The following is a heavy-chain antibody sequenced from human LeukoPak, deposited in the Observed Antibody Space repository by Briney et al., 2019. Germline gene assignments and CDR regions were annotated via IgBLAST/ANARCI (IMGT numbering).Heavy chain of an antibody. CDR3: ASSVWFGGGFDY. J-gene: IGHJ4*02. D-gene: IGHD3-10*01. CDR1: GFTVSSNY. V-gene: IGHV3-53*01. Sequence: GGSLRLSCAASGFTVSSNYMSWVRQAPGKGLEWVSVIYSGGSTYYADSVKGRSTISRDNSKNTLYLQMNSLRAEDTAVYYCASSVWFGGGFDYWGQGTLVTVSS. CDR2: IYSGGST.